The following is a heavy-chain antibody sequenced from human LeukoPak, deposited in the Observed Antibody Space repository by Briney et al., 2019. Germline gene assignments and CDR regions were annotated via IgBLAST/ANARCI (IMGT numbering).Heavy chain of an antibody. V-gene: IGHV4-39*01. Sequence: PSETLSLTCTVSGGSISSSSYYWGWIRQPPGKGLEWIGSIYYSGSTYYNPSLKSRLTISVDTSKKQCSLKLSSVTAADTAVYYCARHGRYDFWSGYYTYFDYWGQGTLVTVSS. CDR2: IYYSGST. D-gene: IGHD3-3*01. J-gene: IGHJ4*02. CDR3: ARHGRYDFWSGYYTYFDY. CDR1: GGSISSSSYY.